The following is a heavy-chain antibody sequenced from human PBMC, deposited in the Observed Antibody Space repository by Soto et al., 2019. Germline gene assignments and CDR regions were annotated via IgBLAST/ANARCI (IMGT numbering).Heavy chain of an antibody. CDR2: ISAYNGNT. J-gene: IGHJ4*02. CDR1: CYTFTSYG. V-gene: IGHV1-18*01. CDR3: ARDAPTIAAQDDY. D-gene: IGHD6-13*01. Sequence: QFQLVQSGAEVEEPGASVKVSCKASCYTFTSYGITWVRQAPGQGLEWMGWISAYNGNTNYAEKLQGRVTMTTDTSTSIAYMELRSLRSDDTAVYYCARDAPTIAAQDDYWGQGTLVTVSS.